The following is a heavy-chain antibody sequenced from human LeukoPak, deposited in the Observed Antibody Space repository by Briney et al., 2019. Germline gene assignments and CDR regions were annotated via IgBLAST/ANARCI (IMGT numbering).Heavy chain of an antibody. V-gene: IGHV3-23*01. CDR1: GFTFSSYA. CDR2: ISGTYDST. J-gene: IGHJ4*02. Sequence: GGSLRLSCAASGFTFSSYAVSWVRQAPGKGLEWVSTISGTYDSTYYADSVKGRFTISRDNSKNTLYLQMNSLRAEDTAVYYCAKSGSYYHIYYFDYWGQGTLVTVSS. CDR3: AKSGSYYHIYYFDY. D-gene: IGHD3-22*01.